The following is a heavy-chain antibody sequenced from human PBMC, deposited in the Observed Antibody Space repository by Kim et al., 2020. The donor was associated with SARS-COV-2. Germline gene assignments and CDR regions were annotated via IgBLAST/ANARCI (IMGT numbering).Heavy chain of an antibody. Sequence: CYSQKFQGRVTMARNTSISTAYVELSSLRSEDTAVYYYARGAGAAADFDCWGQGALVTVSS. CDR3: ARGAGAAADFDC. J-gene: IGHJ4*02. D-gene: IGHD6-13*01. V-gene: IGHV1-8*01.